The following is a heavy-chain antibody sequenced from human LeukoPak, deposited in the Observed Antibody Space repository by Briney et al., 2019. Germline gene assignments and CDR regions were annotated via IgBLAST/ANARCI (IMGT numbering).Heavy chain of an antibody. D-gene: IGHD5-24*01. CDR1: GFTFSSYE. CDR3: AKDREMATTWFDP. J-gene: IGHJ5*02. Sequence: GGSLRLSCAASGFTFSSYEMNWVRQAPGKGLEWVSYISSSGSTIYYADSVKGRFTISRDNGKNSLYLQMNSLRAEDTAVYYCAKDREMATTWFDPWGQGTLVTVSS. CDR2: ISSSGSTI. V-gene: IGHV3-48*03.